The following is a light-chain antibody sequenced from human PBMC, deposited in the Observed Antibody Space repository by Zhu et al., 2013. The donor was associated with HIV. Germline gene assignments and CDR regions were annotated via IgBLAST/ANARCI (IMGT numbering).Light chain of an antibody. CDR2: EVI. J-gene: IGLJ1*01. Sequence: QSALTQPASVSGSPGQSITISCTGTSNDIGNYKYVSWYQQYPGKAPKLMIYEVINRPSGVSNRFSGSKSGNTASLTISGLQADDEADYYCSSYRDDDTRVFGTGTKVTVL. V-gene: IGLV2-14*03. CDR3: SSYRDDDTRV. CDR1: SNDIGNYKY.